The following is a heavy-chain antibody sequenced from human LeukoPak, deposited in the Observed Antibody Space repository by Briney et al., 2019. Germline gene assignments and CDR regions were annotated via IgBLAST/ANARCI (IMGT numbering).Heavy chain of an antibody. CDR3: AKAGDTAMVSVY. V-gene: IGHV3-30-3*01. CDR2: ISHGGSNK. CDR1: GFTFSSYA. D-gene: IGHD5-18*01. J-gene: IGHJ4*02. Sequence: GGSLRLSCAASGFTFSSYAMHWVRQAPGKGLEWVAVISHGGSNKYYADSVKGRFTISRDNSKNALYLQMNSLRAEDTAVYYCAKAGDTAMVSVYWGQGTLVTVSS.